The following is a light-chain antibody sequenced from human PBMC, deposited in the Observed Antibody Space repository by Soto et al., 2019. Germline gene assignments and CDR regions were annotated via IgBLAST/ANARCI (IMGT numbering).Light chain of an antibody. CDR2: GAS. V-gene: IGKV3-20*01. CDR1: QSVSSSD. Sequence: EIVLTQSPGTVSLSPGERATLSCRASQSVSSSDIAWYQQRPGQAPRLLIYGASSRATGIPDRFSGSGSGIDLTLTISRLEPEDFAVYYCHHYGSSRTFGQGTKVEIK. CDR3: HHYGSSRT. J-gene: IGKJ1*01.